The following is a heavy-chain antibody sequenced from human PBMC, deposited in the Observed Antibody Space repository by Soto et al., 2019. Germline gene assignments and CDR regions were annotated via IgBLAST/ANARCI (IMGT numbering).Heavy chain of an antibody. CDR1: GFTFSNAW. D-gene: IGHD3-16*02. CDR3: TTDPTLPRAPFYDYIWGSYRYGPSFDY. CDR2: IKSKTDGGTT. J-gene: IGHJ4*02. Sequence: GGSLRLSCAASGFTFSNAWMSWVRQAPGKGLEWVGRIKSKTDGGTTDYAAPVKGRFTISRDDSKNKLYLQMNSLKTEDTAVYYCTTDPTLPRAPFYDYIWGSYRYGPSFDYWGQGTLVTVSS. V-gene: IGHV3-15*01.